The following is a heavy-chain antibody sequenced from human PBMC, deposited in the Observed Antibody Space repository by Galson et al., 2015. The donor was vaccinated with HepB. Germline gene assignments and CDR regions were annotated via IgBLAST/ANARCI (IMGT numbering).Heavy chain of an antibody. CDR1: GFTFSSYA. CDR2: ISYDGSNK. Sequence: SLRLSCAASGFTFSSYAMHWVRQAPGKGLEWVAVISYDGSNKYYADSVKGRFTISRDNSKNTLYLQMNSLRAEDTAVHYCARDIYPVVTAIYDAFDIWGQGTMVTVSS. J-gene: IGHJ3*02. V-gene: IGHV3-30-3*01. CDR3: ARDIYPVVTAIYDAFDI. D-gene: IGHD2-21*02.